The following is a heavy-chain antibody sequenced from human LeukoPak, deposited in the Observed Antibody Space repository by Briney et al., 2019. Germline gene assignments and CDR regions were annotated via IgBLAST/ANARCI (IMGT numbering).Heavy chain of an antibody. CDR1: GGSITTTNF. Sequence: SETLSLTCGVSGGSITTTNFWSWVRQAPGQGLEWIGEISLSGLTNYNSPLSSRVTISLDRAKNHLSLNLRSATAADTAIYYCTRENGAFSPFGFWGQGTVVTVSS. J-gene: IGHJ4*02. D-gene: IGHD2-8*01. V-gene: IGHV4-4*02. CDR2: ISLSGLT. CDR3: TRENGAFSPFGF.